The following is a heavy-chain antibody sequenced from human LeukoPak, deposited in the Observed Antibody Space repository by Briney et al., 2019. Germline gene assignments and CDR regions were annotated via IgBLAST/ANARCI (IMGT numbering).Heavy chain of an antibody. Sequence: GGSLRLSCAASGFTFDDYGMSWVRQAPGKGLEWVSGINWNGGSTGYADSVKGRFTISRDNAKNSLYLRMNSLRAEDTALYYCARDALLGSGSYYNHIDYWGQGTLVTVSS. J-gene: IGHJ4*02. CDR2: INWNGGST. D-gene: IGHD3-10*01. V-gene: IGHV3-20*04. CDR1: GFTFDDYG. CDR3: ARDALLGSGSYYNHIDY.